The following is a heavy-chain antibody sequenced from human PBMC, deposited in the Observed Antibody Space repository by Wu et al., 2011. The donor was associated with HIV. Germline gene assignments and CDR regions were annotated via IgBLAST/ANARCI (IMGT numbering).Heavy chain of an antibody. CDR1: GGTFSSYD. D-gene: IGHD6-19*01. CDR3: ARDDSSGWPEGFDY. V-gene: IGHV1-8*02. CDR2: MNPNSGNT. Sequence: QVQLVQSGAEVKKPGSSVKVSCKASGGTFSSYDINWVRQATGQGLEWMGWMNPNSGNTDYAQKFQGRVTMTRNTSISTAYMELSSLRSEDTAVYYCARDDSSGWPEGFDYWGQGTLVTVSS. J-gene: IGHJ4*02.